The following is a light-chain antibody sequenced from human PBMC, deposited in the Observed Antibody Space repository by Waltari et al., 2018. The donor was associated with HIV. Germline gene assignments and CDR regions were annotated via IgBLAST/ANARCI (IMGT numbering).Light chain of an antibody. CDR2: TNT. CDR3: ASWDDSLNGHVV. CDR1: SSNIGVNT. V-gene: IGLV1-44*01. Sequence: QSVLTQPPSASGTPGQRVTTSRSGSSSNIGVNTVNWYQQLPGTAPKPLIYTNTKRPLVVPDRFSGSSSGTSAAPAISGLQSEDEADYYCASWDDSLNGHVVFGGGTKLTVL. J-gene: IGLJ2*01.